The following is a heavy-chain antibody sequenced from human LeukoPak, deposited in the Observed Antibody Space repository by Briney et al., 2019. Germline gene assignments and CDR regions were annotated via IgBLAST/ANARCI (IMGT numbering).Heavy chain of an antibody. CDR1: GFTFDDYA. J-gene: IGHJ4*02. CDR2: ISWNSFSI. Sequence: PGRSLRLSCAASGFTFDDYAMHWVRQAPGKGLEWVSGISWNSFSIGYADSVKGRFTISRDNAKNSLYLQMNSLRAEDTAVYYCAITGTTVTTQNDYWGQGTLVTVSS. D-gene: IGHD4-17*01. CDR3: AITGTTVTTQNDY. V-gene: IGHV3-9*01.